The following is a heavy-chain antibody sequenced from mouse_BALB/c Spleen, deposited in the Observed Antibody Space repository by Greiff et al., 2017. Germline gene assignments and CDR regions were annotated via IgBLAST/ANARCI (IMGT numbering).Heavy chain of an antibody. V-gene: IGHV1-15*01. CDR1: GYTFTDYE. J-gene: IGHJ2*01. CDR2: IDPETGGT. D-gene: IGHD1-1*01. CDR3: ASPITTVGY. Sequence: VQLQQSGAELVRPGASVTLSCKASGYTFTDYEMHWVKQTPVHGLEWIGAIDPETGGTAYNQKFKGKATLTADKSSSTAYMELRSLTSEDSAVYYCASPITTVGYWGQGTTLTVSS.